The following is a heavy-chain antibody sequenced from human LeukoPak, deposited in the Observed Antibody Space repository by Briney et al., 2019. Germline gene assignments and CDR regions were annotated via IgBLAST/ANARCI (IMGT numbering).Heavy chain of an antibody. CDR3: ARAPSGEKLVCYPHGYFDY. J-gene: IGHJ4*02. CDR2: INHSGST. D-gene: IGHD6-6*01. CDR1: GGSFSGYY. V-gene: IGHV4-34*01. Sequence: SETLSLTCAVYGGSFSGYYWSWIRQPPGKGLEWIGEINHSGSTNYNPSLKSRVTISVDTSKNQFSLKLSPVTAADTAVYYCARAPSGEKLVCYPHGYFDYWGQGTLVTVSS.